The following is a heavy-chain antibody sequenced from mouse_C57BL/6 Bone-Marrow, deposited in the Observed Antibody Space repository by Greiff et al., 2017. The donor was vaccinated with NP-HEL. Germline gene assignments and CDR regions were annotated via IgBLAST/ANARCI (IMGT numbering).Heavy chain of an antibody. Sequence: QVQLQQSGAELVKPGASVKLSCTASGYTFTEYTIHWVKQRSGQGLEWIGWFYPGSGSIYYTETFKDKATLTADTSSRRVYMELSRMTSEDSAVYFCGRHEERRGVTSWFAYWGQGTLVTVSA. J-gene: IGHJ3*01. D-gene: IGHD2-2*01. CDR1: GYTFTEYT. CDR2: FYPGSGSI. CDR3: GRHEERRGVTSWFAY. V-gene: IGHV1-62-2*01.